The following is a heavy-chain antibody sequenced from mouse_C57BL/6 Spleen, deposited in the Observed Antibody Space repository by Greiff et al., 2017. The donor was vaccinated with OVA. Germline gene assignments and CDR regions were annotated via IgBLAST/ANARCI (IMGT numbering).Heavy chain of an antibody. CDR1: GYTFTSYW. J-gene: IGHJ2*01. V-gene: IGHV1-55*01. CDR3: ARSNYGSSYFDY. D-gene: IGHD1-1*01. CDR2: IYPGSGST. Sequence: VQRVESGAELVKPGASVKMSCKASGYTFTSYWITWVKQRPGQGLEWIGDIYPGSGSTNYNEKFKSKATLTVDTSSSTAYMQLSSLTSEDSAVYYCARSNYGSSYFDYWGQGTTLTVSS.